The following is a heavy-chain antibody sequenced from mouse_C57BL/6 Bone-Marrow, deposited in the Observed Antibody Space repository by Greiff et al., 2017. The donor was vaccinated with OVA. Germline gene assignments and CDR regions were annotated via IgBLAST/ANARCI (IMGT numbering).Heavy chain of an antibody. J-gene: IGHJ1*03. Sequence: VKVVESGAELVRPGASVKLSCKASGYTFTDYYINWVKQRPGQGLEWIARIYPGSGNTYYNEKFKGKATLTAEKSSSTAYMQLSSLTSEDSAVYFCARDYYGSSYDWYFDVWGTGTTVTVSS. V-gene: IGHV1-76*01. CDR2: IYPGSGNT. CDR1: GYTFTDYY. D-gene: IGHD1-1*01. CDR3: ARDYYGSSYDWYFDV.